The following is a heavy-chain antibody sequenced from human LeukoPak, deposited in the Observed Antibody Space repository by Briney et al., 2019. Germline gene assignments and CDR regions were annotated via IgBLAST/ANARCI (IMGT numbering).Heavy chain of an antibody. Sequence: GGSLRPSCAASGFTFSSYAMHWVRQAPGKGLEWVAVISYDGSNKYYADSVKGRFTISRDNSKNTLYLQMNSLRVEDTAIYYCAQSFDNWGQGTLVTVSS. CDR1: GFTFSSYA. V-gene: IGHV3-30-3*01. CDR2: ISYDGSNK. CDR3: AQSFDN. J-gene: IGHJ4*02.